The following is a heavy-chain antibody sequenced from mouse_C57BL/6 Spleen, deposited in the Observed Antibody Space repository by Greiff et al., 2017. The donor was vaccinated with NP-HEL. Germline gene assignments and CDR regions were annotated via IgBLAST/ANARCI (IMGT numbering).Heavy chain of an antibody. CDR1: GYTFTSYW. J-gene: IGHJ3*01. V-gene: IGHV1-50*01. CDR2: IDPSDSYT. Sequence: QVHVKQPGAELVKPGASVKLSCKASGYTFTSYWMQWVKQRPGQGLEWIGEIDPSDSYTNYNQKFKGKATLTVDTSSSTAYMQLSSLTSEDSAVYYCARGGYDYDGAYWGQGTLVTVSA. CDR3: ARGGYDYDGAY. D-gene: IGHD2-4*01.